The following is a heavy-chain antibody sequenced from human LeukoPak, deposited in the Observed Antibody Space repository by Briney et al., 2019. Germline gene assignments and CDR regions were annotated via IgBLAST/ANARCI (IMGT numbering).Heavy chain of an antibody. CDR1: GGSFSGYY. V-gene: IGHV4-34*01. CDR3: ARGMVRGVIPLN. Sequence: SETLSLTCAVYGGSFSGYYWSWIRQPPGKGLEWIGEINHSGSTNYNPSLKSRVTISVDTSKNQFSLKLSSVTAADTAVYYCARGMVRGVIPLNWGQGTLVTVSS. CDR2: INHSGST. J-gene: IGHJ4*02. D-gene: IGHD3-10*01.